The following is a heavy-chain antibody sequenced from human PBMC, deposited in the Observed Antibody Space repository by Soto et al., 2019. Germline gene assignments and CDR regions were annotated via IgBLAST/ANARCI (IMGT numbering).Heavy chain of an antibody. J-gene: IGHJ4*02. CDR3: AKGVRGSCYAALDY. Sequence: EVQLLESGGGLVQPGGSLRLSCAASGFTFSSYAMRWVRQAPGKGLEWVSAISGSGGSTYYADSGKGRFTISRDNSKNTLYLQMNSLRAEDTAVYYCAKGVRGSCYAALDYWGQGPLVTVSS. D-gene: IGHD2-15*01. CDR2: ISGSGGST. V-gene: IGHV3-23*01. CDR1: GFTFSSYA.